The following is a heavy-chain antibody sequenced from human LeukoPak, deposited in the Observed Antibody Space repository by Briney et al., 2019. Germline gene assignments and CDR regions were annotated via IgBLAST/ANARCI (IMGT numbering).Heavy chain of an antibody. Sequence: ASVKVSCKVSGYTLTKLSMHWVRQAPGKGLEWMGGFDPEDGETIYAQKCQGRVTMTEDTSTDTAYMELSSPRSEDTAVYYCAAVKTFYYDSSGYYFPLNAFDIWGQGTMVTVSS. CDR2: FDPEDGET. D-gene: IGHD3-22*01. CDR1: GYTLTKLS. V-gene: IGHV1-24*01. CDR3: AAVKTFYYDSSGYYFPLNAFDI. J-gene: IGHJ3*02.